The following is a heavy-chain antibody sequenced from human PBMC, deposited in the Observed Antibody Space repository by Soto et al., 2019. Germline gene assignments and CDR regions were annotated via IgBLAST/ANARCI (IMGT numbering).Heavy chain of an antibody. CDR1: GYTFTGYY. Sequence: ASVKVSCKASGYTFTGYYMHWVRQAPGQGLEWMGIINPSGGSTSYAQKFQGRVTMTRDTSTSTVYMELSSLRSEDTAVYYCARDGGSKTTVTGPKNWFDPWGQGTLVTVSS. D-gene: IGHD4-17*01. CDR2: INPSGGST. J-gene: IGHJ5*02. CDR3: ARDGGSKTTVTGPKNWFDP. V-gene: IGHV1-46*03.